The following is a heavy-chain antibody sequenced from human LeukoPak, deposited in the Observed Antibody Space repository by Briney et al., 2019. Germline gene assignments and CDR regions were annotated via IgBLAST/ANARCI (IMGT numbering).Heavy chain of an antibody. CDR3: ARGRPGPNPSIAVAEPRGFDP. CDR1: GGSISSYY. V-gene: IGHV4-34*01. Sequence: PSETLSLTCTVSGGSISSYYWSWIRQPPGKGLEWIGEINHSGSTNYNPSLKSRVTISVDTSKNQFSLKLSSVTAADTAVYYCARGRPGPNPSIAVAEPRGFDPWGQGTLVTVSS. CDR2: INHSGST. J-gene: IGHJ5*02. D-gene: IGHD6-19*01.